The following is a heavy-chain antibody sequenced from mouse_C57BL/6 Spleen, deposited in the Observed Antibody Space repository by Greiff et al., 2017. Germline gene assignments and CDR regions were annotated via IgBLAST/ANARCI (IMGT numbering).Heavy chain of an antibody. V-gene: IGHV5-17*01. CDR3: ASGGNYVMDY. CDR1: GFTFSDYG. Sequence: EVKLVESGGGLVKPGGSLKLSCAASGFTFSDYGMHWVRQAPEQGLEWVAYISSGSSTIYYADTVKGRFTISRDNAKNTLFRQMTSLRSEDTAVYYCASGGNYVMDYWGQGTSVTVSS. J-gene: IGHJ4*01. CDR2: ISSGSSTI.